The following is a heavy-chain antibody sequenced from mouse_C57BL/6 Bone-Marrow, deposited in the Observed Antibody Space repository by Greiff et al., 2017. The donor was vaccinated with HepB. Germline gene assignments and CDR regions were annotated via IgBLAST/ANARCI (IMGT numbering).Heavy chain of an antibody. V-gene: IGHV5-16*01. CDR3: ARTPLYGNYVLYYFDY. D-gene: IGHD2-1*01. CDR1: GFTFSDYY. CDR2: INYDGSST. Sequence: DVKLVESEGGLVQPGSSMKLSCTASGFTFSDYYMAWVRQVPEKGLEWVANINYDGSSTYYLDSLKSRFIISRDNAKNILYLQMSSLKSEDTATYYCARTPLYGNYVLYYFDYWGQGTTLTVSS. J-gene: IGHJ2*01.